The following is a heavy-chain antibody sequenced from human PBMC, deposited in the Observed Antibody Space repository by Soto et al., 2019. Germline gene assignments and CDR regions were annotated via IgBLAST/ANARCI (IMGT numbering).Heavy chain of an antibody. CDR1: GGTFSDFP. CDR2: IIPMIGAT. J-gene: IGHJ3*02. Sequence: VQLVQSGSEVKKPGSSVKVSCKASGGTFSDFPLSWLRQAPGRGLEWMGGIIPMIGATNNAQKLKGRLTITAEKSTGTVYMELNRLRSDDTAVYYCARYWSAGTLYGAFDIWGQGTEVTVSP. CDR3: ARYWSAGTLYGAFDI. D-gene: IGHD2-15*01. V-gene: IGHV1-69*06.